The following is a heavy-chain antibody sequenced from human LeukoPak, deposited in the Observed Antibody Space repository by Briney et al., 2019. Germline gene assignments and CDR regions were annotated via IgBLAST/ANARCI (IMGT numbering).Heavy chain of an antibody. CDR3: AKDLMSASGWPHFDY. CDR2: IYTSGST. V-gene: IGHV4-4*07. CDR1: GGSISSYY. J-gene: IGHJ4*02. D-gene: IGHD6-19*01. Sequence: SETLSLTCTVSGGSISSYYWSWIRQPAGKGLEWIGRIYTSGSTNYNPSLKSRVTMSVDTSKNQFSLKLSSVTAADTAVYYCAKDLMSASGWPHFDYWGQGTLVTVSS.